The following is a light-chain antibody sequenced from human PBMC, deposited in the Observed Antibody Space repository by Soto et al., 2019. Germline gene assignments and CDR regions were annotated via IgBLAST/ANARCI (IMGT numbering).Light chain of an antibody. CDR3: LQDDSYPLT. V-gene: IGKV1-6*01. CDR1: QGIRKD. Sequence: AIQMTQSPSSLSASVGDRVTITCRASQGIRKDLSWYQQKPGKAPELLIYDASSLQSGVPSRFSGSGSGTDFSLTISSLQPEDFGTYYCLQDDSYPLTFGGGTKVEIK. J-gene: IGKJ4*01. CDR2: DAS.